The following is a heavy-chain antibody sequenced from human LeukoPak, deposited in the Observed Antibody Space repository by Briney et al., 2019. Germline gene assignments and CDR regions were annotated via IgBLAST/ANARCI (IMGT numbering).Heavy chain of an antibody. CDR1: GGSISSGSYY. D-gene: IGHD2-2*01. V-gene: IGHV4-61*02. Sequence: PSETLSLTCTVSGGSISSGSYYWSWIRQPAGKGLEWIGRIYTSGSTNYNPSLKSRVTISVDTSKNQFSLKLSSVTAADTAVYYCARVGYCSSTSCYAFDYWGQGTLATVSS. J-gene: IGHJ4*02. CDR2: IYTSGST. CDR3: ARVGYCSSTSCYAFDY.